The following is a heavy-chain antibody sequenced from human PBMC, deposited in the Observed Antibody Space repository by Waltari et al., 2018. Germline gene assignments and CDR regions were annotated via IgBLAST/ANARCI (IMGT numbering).Heavy chain of an antibody. D-gene: IGHD6-13*01. Sequence: QVQLQESGPGLVKPSETMSLTCTVPGGSISSYYWSWIRQPPGKGLEWIGYIYYSGSTNYNPSLKSRVTISVDTSKNQFSLKLSSVTAADTAVYYCARLGIAAAGGLYWYFDLWGRGTLVTVSS. CDR1: GGSISSYY. V-gene: IGHV4-59*08. CDR2: IYYSGST. J-gene: IGHJ2*01. CDR3: ARLGIAAAGGLYWYFDL.